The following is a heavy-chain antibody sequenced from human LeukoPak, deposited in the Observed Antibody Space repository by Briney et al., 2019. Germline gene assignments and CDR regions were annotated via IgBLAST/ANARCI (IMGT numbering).Heavy chain of an antibody. CDR1: GGPISGTNW. CDR2: VHLSGRT. Sequence: SGTLSLTCGVSGGPISGTNWWTWVRQPPGEGLEWIGEVHLSGRTNYNPSLESRVTMSVDMSENHISLKLTSVTAADTAVYYCAREGGPYRPLDYSGQGTLVTVSS. CDR3: AREGGPYRPLDY. V-gene: IGHV4-4*02. J-gene: IGHJ4*02.